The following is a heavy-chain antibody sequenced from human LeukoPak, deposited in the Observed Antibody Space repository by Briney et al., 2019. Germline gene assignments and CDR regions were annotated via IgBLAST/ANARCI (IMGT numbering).Heavy chain of an antibody. J-gene: IGHJ6*03. CDR2: ISSNGGST. V-gene: IGHV3-64*01. D-gene: IGHD4-11*01. CDR1: GFTFSSYA. Sequence: PGGSLRLSCAASGFTFSSYAMHWVRQAPGKGLEYVSAISSNGGSTYYANSVKGRFTISRDNSKNTLYLQMGSLRAEDMAVYYCAREVYSDYGVAYYYYYMDVWGKGTTVTISS. CDR3: AREVYSDYGVAYYYYYMDV.